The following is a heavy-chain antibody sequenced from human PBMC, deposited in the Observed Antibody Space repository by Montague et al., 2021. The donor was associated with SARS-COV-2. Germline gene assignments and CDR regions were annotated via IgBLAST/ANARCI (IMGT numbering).Heavy chain of an antibody. Sequence: TLSLTCAVFGGSISSGGYSWNWIRQPPGKGLEWIGYIYHSGSIYYNPSLKSRVTISLDSSKNQFSLNLTSVTAADTAVYYCARGSMVRGGKVYYGVDVWGQGTTVTVSS. CDR2: IYHSGSI. D-gene: IGHD3-10*01. V-gene: IGHV4-30-2*01. CDR1: GGSISSGGYS. J-gene: IGHJ6*02. CDR3: ARGSMVRGGKVYYGVDV.